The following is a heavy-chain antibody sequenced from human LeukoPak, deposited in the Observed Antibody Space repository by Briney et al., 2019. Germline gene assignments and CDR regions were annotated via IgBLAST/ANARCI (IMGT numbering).Heavy chain of an antibody. J-gene: IGHJ4*02. V-gene: IGHV4-34*01. Sequence: SETLSLTCAVYGGSFSGYYWSWIRQPPGKGLEWIGEINHSGSTNYNPSLKSRVTISVDTSKNQFSLKLSSVTAADTAVYYCARGRGFRGRDMVVVPAAILTPFFDYWGQGTLVTVSS. CDR1: GGSFSGYY. CDR2: INHSGST. D-gene: IGHD2-2*02. CDR3: ARGRGFRGRDMVVVPAAILTPFFDY.